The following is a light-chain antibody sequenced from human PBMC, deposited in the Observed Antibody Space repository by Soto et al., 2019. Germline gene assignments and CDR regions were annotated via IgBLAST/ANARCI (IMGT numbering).Light chain of an antibody. CDR2: DAS. CDR1: QSVSSY. J-gene: IGKJ2*01. CDR3: QQRSNWPPT. V-gene: IGKV3-11*01. Sequence: EIVLTQSPATLSLSPGERATLSCRASQSVSSYLAWYQQKPGQAPRLLIYDASNRATRIPARFSGSGSGTDFTLPISSLEREDFAVYYCQQRSNWPPTFGQGTKLEIK.